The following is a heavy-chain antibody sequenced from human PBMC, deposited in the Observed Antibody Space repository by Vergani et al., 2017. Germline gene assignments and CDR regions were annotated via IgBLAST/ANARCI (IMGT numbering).Heavy chain of an antibody. CDR2: ISYDGSKK. V-gene: IGHV3-30*18. Sequence: QVQLVESGGGVVQPGRSLRLSCAASGFTFSSYGMHWVRQAPGKGLEWVAVISYDGSKKYYADSVRGRFTISRDNSKNTLYLQMDSLRAEDTAVYYCAKVVSSSTWYIPSFDYWGQGTLVTVSS. D-gene: IGHD6-13*01. J-gene: IGHJ4*02. CDR3: AKVVSSSTWYIPSFDY. CDR1: GFTFSSYG.